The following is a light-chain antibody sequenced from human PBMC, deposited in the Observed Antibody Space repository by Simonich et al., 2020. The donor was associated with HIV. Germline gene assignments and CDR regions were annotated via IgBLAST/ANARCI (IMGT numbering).Light chain of an antibody. V-gene: IGLV2-11*01. CDR2: DVS. Sequence: QSALTQPRSVSGSPGQSVTISCTGTGSDVGGYNYVSWSQQHPGKAPKLMIYDVSKRPSGVPDRFSGSTSGNTASLTISGLQAEDEADYYCAAWDDSLSGWVFGGGTKLTVL. J-gene: IGLJ3*02. CDR1: GSDVGGYNY. CDR3: AAWDDSLSGWV.